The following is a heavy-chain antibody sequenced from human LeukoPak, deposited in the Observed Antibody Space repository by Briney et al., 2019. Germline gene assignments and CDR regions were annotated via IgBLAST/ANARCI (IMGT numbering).Heavy chain of an antibody. J-gene: IGHJ4*02. V-gene: IGHV1-69*01. CDR3: ARGSGSYSPFDY. Sequence: QAXGQGLEWMGGTIPIFGTANYAQKFQGRVTITADESTSTAYMELSSLRSEDTAVYYCARGSGSYSPFDYWGQGTLVTVSS. CDR2: TIPIFGTA. D-gene: IGHD1-26*01.